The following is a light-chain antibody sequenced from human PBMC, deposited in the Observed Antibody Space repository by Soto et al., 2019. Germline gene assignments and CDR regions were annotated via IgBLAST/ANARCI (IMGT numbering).Light chain of an antibody. Sequence: QSVLTQPPSVSGAPGQRVTISCTGSSSNIGAGYDVHWYQLLPGTAPNLLIYGDNNRPSGVPDRFSVSKSGTSASLAITGLQAEDEADYYCQSYDSSLSASVVFGGGTQLTVL. J-gene: IGLJ2*01. V-gene: IGLV1-40*01. CDR3: QSYDSSLSASVV. CDR2: GDN. CDR1: SSNIGAGYD.